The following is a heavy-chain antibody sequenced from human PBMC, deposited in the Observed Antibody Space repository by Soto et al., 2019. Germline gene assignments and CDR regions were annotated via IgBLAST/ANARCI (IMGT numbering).Heavy chain of an antibody. J-gene: IGHJ6*02. CDR2: ISYDGSNK. V-gene: IGHV3-30-3*01. CDR3: AREREGWFGVYYYYGMDV. Sequence: QVQLVESGGGVVQPGRSLRLSCAASGFTFSSYAMHWVRQAPGKGLEWVAVISYDGSNKYYADSVKGRFTISRDNSKNTLYLQMNGLRAEDTAVYYCAREREGWFGVYYYYGMDVWGQGTTVTVSS. CDR1: GFTFSSYA. D-gene: IGHD3-10*01.